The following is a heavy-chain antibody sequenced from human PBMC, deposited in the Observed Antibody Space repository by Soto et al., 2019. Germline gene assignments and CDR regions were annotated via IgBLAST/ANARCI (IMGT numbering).Heavy chain of an antibody. D-gene: IGHD2-21*02. CDR1: GFNFSIYS. CDR2: ISSKSTHI. Sequence: GGSLRLSCEVSGFNFSIYSMNWVRQSPGKGLEWVSSISSKSTHIFYASSVRGRFTISRDNAKKSLFLQMSSLRAEDTAVYYCASSEYCGGDCSSPSWFDPWAREPWSPSPQ. V-gene: IGHV3-21*01. J-gene: IGHJ5*02. CDR3: ASSEYCGGDCSSPSWFDP.